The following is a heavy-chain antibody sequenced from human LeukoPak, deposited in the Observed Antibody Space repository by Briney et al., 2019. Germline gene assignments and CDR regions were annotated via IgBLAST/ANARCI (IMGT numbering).Heavy chain of an antibody. D-gene: IGHD3-22*01. V-gene: IGHV3-23*01. CDR3: AKGDTVDYDSSGYYIPFDY. CDR2: ISGSGGST. J-gene: IGHJ4*02. Sequence: GGSLRLSCAASGFTFSSYAMSWVRQAPGKGLEWVSAISGSGGSTYYADSVKGRFTISRDNSKNTLYLQMNSLRAEDTAVYYCAKGDTVDYDSSGYYIPFDYWGQGTLVTVSS. CDR1: GFTFSSYA.